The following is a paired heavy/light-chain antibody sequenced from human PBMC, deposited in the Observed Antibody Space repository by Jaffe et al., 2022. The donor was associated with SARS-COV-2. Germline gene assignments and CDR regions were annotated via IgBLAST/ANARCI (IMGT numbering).Light chain of an antibody. J-gene: IGKJ2*01. CDR2: AAS. CDR3: LQHNSYPYT. Sequence: DIQMTQSPSSLPASVGDRVTITCRASQGIRNDLDWYQQKPGKAPKRLIYAASSLQSGVPSRFSGSGSGTEFTLTISSLQPEDFATYYCLQHNSYPYTFGQGTKLEIK. CDR1: QGIRND. V-gene: IGKV1-17*01.
Heavy chain of an antibody. J-gene: IGHJ6*02. D-gene: IGHD2-8*01. CDR3: VALGVSGMDV. V-gene: IGHV5-51*01. CDR2: IYPGDSDT. Sequence: EVQLVQSGAEVRKPGESLKISCKTSGYRFTTNWVGWVRQMPGRGLEWMGTIYPGDSDTRYSPSFQGHVTISADKSITTAHLQWSSLKASDTAMYYCVALGVSGMDVWGQGTMVTVSS. CDR1: GYRFTTNW.